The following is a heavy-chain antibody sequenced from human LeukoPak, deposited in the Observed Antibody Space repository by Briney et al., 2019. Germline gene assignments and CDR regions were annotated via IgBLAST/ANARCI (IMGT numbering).Heavy chain of an antibody. CDR1: GFTFRSYD. CDR3: VRGGIQVSGIDEIDY. CDR2: VGISGDT. Sequence: GGSLRLSCAASGFTFRSYDMHWVRQVPGKGLEWVSAVGISGDTYYAGSVKGRFTISRENAKNSLYLQMNSLTAGETAVYYCVRGGIQVSGIDEIDYWGQGTLVTVSS. D-gene: IGHD6-19*01. V-gene: IGHV3-13*01. J-gene: IGHJ4*02.